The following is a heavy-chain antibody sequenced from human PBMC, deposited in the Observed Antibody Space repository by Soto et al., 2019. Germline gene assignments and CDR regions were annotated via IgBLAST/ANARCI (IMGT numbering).Heavy chain of an antibody. Sequence: QVQLVESGGGVVQPGRSLRLSCAASGFTFSSYAMHWVRQAPGKGLEWVAVISYDGSNKYYADSVKGRFTISRDNSKNTLYLQMNSLRAEDTAVYYCARDFDYGGIDYRGQGTLVTVSS. J-gene: IGHJ4*02. V-gene: IGHV3-30-3*01. CDR3: ARDFDYGGIDY. CDR1: GFTFSSYA. CDR2: ISYDGSNK. D-gene: IGHD4-17*01.